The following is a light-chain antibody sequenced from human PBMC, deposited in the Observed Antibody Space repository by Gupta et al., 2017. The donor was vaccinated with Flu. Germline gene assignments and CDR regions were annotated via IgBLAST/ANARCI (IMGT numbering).Light chain of an antibody. CDR1: QDIGSW. V-gene: IGKV1-12*01. CDR3: QQGNSFPFT. CDR2: AAS. J-gene: IGKJ3*01. Sequence: DIQMTQSPSSVSASVGDRVTITCRASQDIGSWLAWYQQKPGAAPKLLISAASSLQSGVPSRFSGSGSGTDFTLTVSNLQPEDFATYYCQQGNSFPFTFAPGTKVDLK.